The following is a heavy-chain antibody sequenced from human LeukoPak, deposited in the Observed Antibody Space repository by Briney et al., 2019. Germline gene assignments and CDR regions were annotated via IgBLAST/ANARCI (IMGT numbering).Heavy chain of an antibody. D-gene: IGHD4-11*01. CDR2: IIPIFGTA. V-gene: IGHV1-69*13. J-gene: IGHJ2*01. CDR3: ARLYSNYGFGSGYFDL. Sequence: SVKVSCKASGYTFTGYYMHWVRQAPGQGLEWMGGIIPIFGTANYAQKFQGRVTITADESTSTAYMELSSLRSEDTAVYYCARLYSNYGFGSGYFDLWGRGTLVTVSS. CDR1: GYTFTGYY.